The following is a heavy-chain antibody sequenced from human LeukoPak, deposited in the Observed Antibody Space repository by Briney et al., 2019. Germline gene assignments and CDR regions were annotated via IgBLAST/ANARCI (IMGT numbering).Heavy chain of an antibody. D-gene: IGHD3-22*01. J-gene: IGHJ3*02. Sequence: SETLSLTCTVSGGSISSYYWSWIRQPPGKGLEWIGYIYYSGSTNYNPSLKSRVTILVDTSKNQFSLKLSSVTAADTAVYYCARSDSSGYNDAFDIWGQGTMVTVSS. V-gene: IGHV4-59*01. CDR3: ARSDSSGYNDAFDI. CDR2: IYYSGST. CDR1: GGSISSYY.